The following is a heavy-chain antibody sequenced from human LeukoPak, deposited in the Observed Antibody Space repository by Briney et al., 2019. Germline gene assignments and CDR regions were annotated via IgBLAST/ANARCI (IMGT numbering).Heavy chain of an antibody. CDR2: ISNSGST. J-gene: IGHJ6*03. V-gene: IGHV4-59*11. CDR1: GGPIISHY. D-gene: IGHD2-15*01. CDR3: GRDALVGYLSFYYMDV. Sequence: SETLSLTCTVSGGPIISHYWTWIRQSPVKGLEWIGDISNSGSTSYNSSLKSRVTISIDTSKNQFSLKLSSVTAADTAVYYCGRDALVGYLSFYYMDVWGKGTTVTVSS.